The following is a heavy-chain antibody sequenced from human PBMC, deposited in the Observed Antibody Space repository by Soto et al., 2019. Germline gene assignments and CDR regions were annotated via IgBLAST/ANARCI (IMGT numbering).Heavy chain of an antibody. CDR2: ISAYNGNT. D-gene: IGHD2-2*02. J-gene: IGHJ5*02. Sequence: ASVKVSCKASGYTFTSYGISWVRQAPGQGLDWMGWISAYNGNTNYAQKLQGRVTMTTDTSTSTAYMELRSLRSDDTAVYYCARAFIGGRADCSSTSCYSYAGFDPWG. V-gene: IGHV1-18*04. CDR3: ARAFIGGRADCSSTSCYSYAGFDP. CDR1: GYTFTSYG.